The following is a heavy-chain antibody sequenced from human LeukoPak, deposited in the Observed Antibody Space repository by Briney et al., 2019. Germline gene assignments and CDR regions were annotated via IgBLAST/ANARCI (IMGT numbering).Heavy chain of an antibody. D-gene: IGHD1-26*01. CDR3: ARDPSGSYPNWFDP. CDR2: IIPILGIA. CDR1: GGTFSSYA. Sequence: SVKVSCKASGGTFSSYAISWVRQAPGQGIEWMGRIIPILGIANYAQKFQGRVTITADKSTSTAYMELSSLRSEDTAVYYCARDPSGSYPNWFDPWGQGTLVTVSS. J-gene: IGHJ5*02. V-gene: IGHV1-69*04.